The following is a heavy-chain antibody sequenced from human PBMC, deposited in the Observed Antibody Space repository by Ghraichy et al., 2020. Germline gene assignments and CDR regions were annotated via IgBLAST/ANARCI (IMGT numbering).Heavy chain of an antibody. V-gene: IGHV4-59*08. J-gene: IGHJ4*02. D-gene: IGHD4-17*01. CDR1: GGSISSYY. CDR2: IYYSGST. Sequence: SETLSLTCTVSGGSISSYYWSRIRQPPGKGLEWIGYIYYSGSTNYNPSLKSRVTISVDTSRKQFSLKLSAVTAADTAVYYCARAPRTTVTTWAVNYFDSWGQGTLVTVSS. CDR3: ARAPRTTVTTWAVNYFDS.